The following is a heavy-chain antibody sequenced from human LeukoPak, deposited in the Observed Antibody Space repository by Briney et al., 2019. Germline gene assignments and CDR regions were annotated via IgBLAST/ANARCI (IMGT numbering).Heavy chain of an antibody. J-gene: IGHJ4*02. Sequence: GGSLRLTCAASGFTFSSYAMSWVRQAPGKGLEWVSGISGSGGNTYYADSVKGRFTISRDNSKNTLYLQMNSLRAEDTAVYYCAKDHGKHIVVVVGYWGQGTLVTVSS. D-gene: IGHD2-21*01. CDR2: ISGSGGNT. CDR1: GFTFSSYA. CDR3: AKDHGKHIVVVVGY. V-gene: IGHV3-23*01.